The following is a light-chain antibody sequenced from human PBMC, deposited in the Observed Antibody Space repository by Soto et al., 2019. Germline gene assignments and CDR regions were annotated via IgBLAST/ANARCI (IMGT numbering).Light chain of an antibody. J-gene: IGKJ1*01. CDR2: GVS. CDR1: QCVSSN. V-gene: IGKV3-15*01. CDR3: QQYNNWPPTWT. Sequence: ELVMTQSPATLSVAAGERANLSCRAIQCVSSNVAWYQQKPGQAPRLLIYGVSTRATGIPARFSGSGSGTEFTLTISSLQSEDFAVYYCQQYNNWPPTWTFGQGTKVDIK.